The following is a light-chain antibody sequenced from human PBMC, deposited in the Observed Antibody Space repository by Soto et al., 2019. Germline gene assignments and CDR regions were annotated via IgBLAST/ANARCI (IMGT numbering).Light chain of an antibody. CDR2: EAS. CDR1: NSDLGSHNF. V-gene: IGLV2-23*01. CDR3: CSLTNGATWV. Sequence: QSALTQPASVSGSPGQSITISCTGTNSDLGSHNFVSWYQQYPGKAPKLLIYEASKRPSGLSNRFSGSKSGNTASLTISGLQAEDEADYYCCSLTNGATWVFGGGTKLTVL. J-gene: IGLJ3*02.